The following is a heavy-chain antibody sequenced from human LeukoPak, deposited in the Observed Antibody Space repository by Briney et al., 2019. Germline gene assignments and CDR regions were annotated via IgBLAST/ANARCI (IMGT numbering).Heavy chain of an antibody. D-gene: IGHD4-11*01. V-gene: IGHV4-61*02. CDR2: MYSSGGT. Sequence: PSETLSLTCTVSGGSISSGSYYWSWIRQPAGKGLEWIGRMYSSGGTKYNPSLKSRVTISVDTSKNQFSLKLNSVTASDTAVYYCARQFDSTYMGGWFDPWGQGTLVTVSS. J-gene: IGHJ5*02. CDR3: ARQFDSTYMGGWFDP. CDR1: GGSISSGSYY.